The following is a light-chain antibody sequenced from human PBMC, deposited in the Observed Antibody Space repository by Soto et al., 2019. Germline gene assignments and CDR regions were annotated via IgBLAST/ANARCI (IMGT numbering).Light chain of an antibody. Sequence: QSALTQPRSVSGSPGQSVTISCTGTSSDVGGYNYVSWYQQHPGKAPKLMIYDVSKRPSGVPDRFSGSKSGNTASLTISGVQAEDEADYYCCSYAGSKVVFGGGTKVTV. J-gene: IGLJ2*01. CDR3: CSYAGSKVV. CDR1: SSDVGGYNY. CDR2: DVS. V-gene: IGLV2-11*01.